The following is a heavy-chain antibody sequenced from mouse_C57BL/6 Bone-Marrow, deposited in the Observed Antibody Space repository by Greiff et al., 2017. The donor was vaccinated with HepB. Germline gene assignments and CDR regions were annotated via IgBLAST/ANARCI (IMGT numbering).Heavy chain of an antibody. Sequence: VQLKQSGAELVKPGASVKLSCTASGFNIKDYYMHWVKQRTEQGLEWIGRIDPEDGETKYAPKFQGKATITADTSSNTAYLQLSSLTSEDTAVYYCARGENLRPYYYAMDYWGQGTSVTVSS. D-gene: IGHD2-12*01. CDR3: ARGENLRPYYYAMDY. CDR1: GFNIKDYY. J-gene: IGHJ4*01. V-gene: IGHV14-2*01. CDR2: IDPEDGET.